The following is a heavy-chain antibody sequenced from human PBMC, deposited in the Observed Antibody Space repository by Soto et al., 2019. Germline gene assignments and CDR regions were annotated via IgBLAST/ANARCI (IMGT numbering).Heavy chain of an antibody. CDR1: GYTFSNYG. CDR3: ARASGGGVGTTSY. J-gene: IGHJ4*02. D-gene: IGHD1-26*01. Sequence: QVQLVQSGAEVKKPGASAKVSCKASGYTFSNYGINWMRQVPGQGLEWMGWISADNGKINYAQRFQGRVSLTTDTSTNTAYMELTSLRSDDTAVYYCARASGGGVGTTSYWGQGTLITVSS. CDR2: ISADNGKI. V-gene: IGHV1-18*01.